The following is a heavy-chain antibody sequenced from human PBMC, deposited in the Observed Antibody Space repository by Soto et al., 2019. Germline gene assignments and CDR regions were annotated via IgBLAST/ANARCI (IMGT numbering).Heavy chain of an antibody. CDR2: IKGDGST. CDR1: GGSLSHYY. D-gene: IGHD5-12*01. CDR3: ARGQEGVVATH. Sequence: QVQLQQWGAGLLKPSETLSLNCAVNGGSLSHYYWSWIRQPPGKGLEWIGEIKGDGSTNYSPSLKSRPTISSDTSNNQSSLRLYAGTAADTGVYYCARGQEGVVATHWDQGTLVTVSS. V-gene: IGHV4-34*01. J-gene: IGHJ4*02.